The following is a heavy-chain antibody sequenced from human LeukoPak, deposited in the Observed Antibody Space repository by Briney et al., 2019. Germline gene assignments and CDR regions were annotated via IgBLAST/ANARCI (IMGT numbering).Heavy chain of an antibody. Sequence: GGSLRLSCAASGFTFSDYYMSWIRQAPGKGLEWVAVISYDGSNKYYADSVKGRFTISRDNSKNTLYLQMNSLRAEDTAVYYCARGLVPAAPLTDWGQGTLVTVSS. CDR3: ARGLVPAAPLTD. CDR1: GFTFSDYY. J-gene: IGHJ4*02. D-gene: IGHD2-2*01. CDR2: ISYDGSNK. V-gene: IGHV3-30-3*01.